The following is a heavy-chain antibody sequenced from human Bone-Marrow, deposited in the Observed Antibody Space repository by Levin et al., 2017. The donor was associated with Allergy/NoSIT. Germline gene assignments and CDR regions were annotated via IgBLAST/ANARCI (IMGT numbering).Heavy chain of an antibody. V-gene: IGHV3-30*18. CDR1: GFTFSSFG. Sequence: GGSLRLSCAASGFTFSSFGMHWVRQAPGKGLEWVAVISFDGSDKYYADSVKGRFTISRDNSKNTLYLQMNSLRADDTAVYYCANAAGGYCSGGSCYSVNYWGQGTLVTVSS. J-gene: IGHJ4*02. CDR3: ANAAGGYCSGGSCYSVNY. CDR2: ISFDGSDK. D-gene: IGHD2-15*01.